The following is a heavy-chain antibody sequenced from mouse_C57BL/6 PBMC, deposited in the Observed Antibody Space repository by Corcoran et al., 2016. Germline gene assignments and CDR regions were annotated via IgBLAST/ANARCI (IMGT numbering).Heavy chain of an antibody. CDR2: INTYSGVP. D-gene: IGHD2-3*01. CDR1: GYTFRTYG. V-gene: IGHV9-3*01. Sequence: QIQLVQSGPELKKPGETVKISCKASGYTFRTYGMSWVKQAPGKGLNWMGWINTYSGVPTYADDFKGRFAFSLETSASTAYLQINNLKNEDTATYCCARRDDGYLLYFDYCGQGTTLTVSS. CDR3: ARRDDGYLLYFDY. J-gene: IGHJ2*01.